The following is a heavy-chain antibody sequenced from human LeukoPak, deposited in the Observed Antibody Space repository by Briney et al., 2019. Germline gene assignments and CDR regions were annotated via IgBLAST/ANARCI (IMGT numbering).Heavy chain of an antibody. V-gene: IGHV4-59*01. CDR3: ARGYDLDV. CDR2: IYYTGTT. CDR1: GGAISNYY. J-gene: IGHJ6*01. Sequence: SETLSLTCTVPGGAISNYYWSWIRQPPGKALEWIGYIYYTGTTKYNPSLKSRATISLDTSKNQFSLKLTSVTAADTALFFCARGYDLDVWGQGTTVTVSS.